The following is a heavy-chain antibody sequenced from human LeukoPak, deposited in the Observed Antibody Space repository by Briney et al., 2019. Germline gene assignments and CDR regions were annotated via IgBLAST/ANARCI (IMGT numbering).Heavy chain of an antibody. CDR3: ARGFRGDNFDY. CDR1: GGSISSYY. V-gene: IGHV4-59*01. Sequence: SETQSLTCTVSGGSISSYYWSWIRQPPGTGLGLIGYIYYSGSTNYNPSLRSRVTIPVDTSKNQFSLKLSSVTAADTAVYFCARGFRGDNFDYWGQGTLVTVSS. D-gene: IGHD7-27*01. CDR2: IYYSGST. J-gene: IGHJ4*02.